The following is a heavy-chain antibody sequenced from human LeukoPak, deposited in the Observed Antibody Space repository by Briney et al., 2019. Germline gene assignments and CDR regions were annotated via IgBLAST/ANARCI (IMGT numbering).Heavy chain of an antibody. D-gene: IGHD6-19*01. Sequence: GGSLRLSCAASGFTFSTYAMHWVRQAPGKGLEWVAVISNDATKKYYADSVKGRSTISRDNSENTLYLQMNSLRDEDTAVYYCARGPISGWSADYWGQGTLVTVSS. J-gene: IGHJ4*02. V-gene: IGHV3-30*03. CDR2: ISNDATKK. CDR1: GFTFSTYA. CDR3: ARGPISGWSADY.